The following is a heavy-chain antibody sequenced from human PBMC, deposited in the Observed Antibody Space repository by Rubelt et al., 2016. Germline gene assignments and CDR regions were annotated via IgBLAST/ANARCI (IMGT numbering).Heavy chain of an antibody. D-gene: IGHD1-26*01. Sequence: KGLEWVAVIWYDGSNKYYADSVKGRFTISRDNAKNSLYLQMNSLRAEDTAVYYCARDLSGSDAFDIWGQGTMVTVSS. J-gene: IGHJ3*02. V-gene: IGHV3-33*01. CDR2: IWYDGSNK. CDR3: ARDLSGSDAFDI.